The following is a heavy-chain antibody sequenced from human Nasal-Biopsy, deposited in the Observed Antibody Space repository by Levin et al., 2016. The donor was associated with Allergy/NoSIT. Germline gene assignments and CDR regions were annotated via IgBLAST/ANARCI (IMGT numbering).Heavy chain of an antibody. D-gene: IGHD2-2*01. CDR3: AKDEGQCSSTGCSVPTYFFDF. CDR2: FHGGDDGVP. V-gene: IGHV3-23*01. J-gene: IGHJ4*02. Sequence: GESLKISCAASGFTFSTFAVSWVRQAPGMGLEWVSTFHGGDDGVPLYADSVKGRFTISRDNSKNTLYLQMNSLRAEDTAIYYCAKDEGQCSSTGCSVPTYFFDFWGQGTLVAVSS. CDR1: GFTFSTFA.